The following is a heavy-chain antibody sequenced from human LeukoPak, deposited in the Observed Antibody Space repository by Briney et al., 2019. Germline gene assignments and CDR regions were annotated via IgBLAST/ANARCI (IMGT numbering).Heavy chain of an antibody. D-gene: IGHD3-10*01. CDR2: INHSGST. CDR3: ARGYYYGSGSYYT. CDR1: GGSFSGYY. Sequence: SETLSRTGAGYGGSFSGYYWSWLRQPPGKGLEGMGEINHSGSTNDNPSLESGVTISVDTSKNDFFVMLSFVTAADTAVYYCARGYYYGSGSYYTWGQGTLVTVSS. J-gene: IGHJ5*02. V-gene: IGHV4-34*01.